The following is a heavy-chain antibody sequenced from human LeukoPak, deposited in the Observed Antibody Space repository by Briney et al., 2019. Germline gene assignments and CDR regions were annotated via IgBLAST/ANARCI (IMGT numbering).Heavy chain of an antibody. V-gene: IGHV3-23*01. Sequence: GGSLRLSCAASGFTFDDHGMSWVRQAPGKGLEWVSSISINSGGTSYADSVKGRFTISRDTSKNTLYLQMNSLRAEDTAVYYCAKDGRGGVPRAFDIWGQGTMVTVSS. J-gene: IGHJ3*02. CDR1: GFTFDDHG. CDR2: ISINSGGT. D-gene: IGHD2-15*01. CDR3: AKDGRGGVPRAFDI.